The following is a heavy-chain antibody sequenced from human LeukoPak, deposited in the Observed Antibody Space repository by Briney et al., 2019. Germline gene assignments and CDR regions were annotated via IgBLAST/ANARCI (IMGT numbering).Heavy chain of an antibody. D-gene: IGHD3-10*01. Sequence: GASVKVSCKAFGYTFTSNYMHWVRQAPGQGPEWMGVISPSGGSTTYAQKFQGRVTLTRDMSTSTDYMELSSLRSEDTAVYYCARAMVRGVNWFDPWGQGTLVTVSS. CDR3: ARAMVRGVNWFDP. V-gene: IGHV1-46*01. J-gene: IGHJ5*02. CDR1: GYTFTSNY. CDR2: ISPSGGST.